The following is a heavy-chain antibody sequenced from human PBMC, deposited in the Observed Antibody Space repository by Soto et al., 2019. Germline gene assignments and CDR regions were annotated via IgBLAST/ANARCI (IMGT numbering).Heavy chain of an antibody. CDR1: GGTFSSYA. D-gene: IGHD5-12*01. J-gene: IGHJ5*02. V-gene: IGHV1-69*13. CDR2: IIPIFGTA. Sequence: SVKVSCKASGGTFSSYAISWVRQAPGQGLEWMGGIIPIFGTANYAQKFQGRVTITADESTSTAYMELSSLRSEDTAVYYCAREGQIRDGYCLDHWFDPWGQGTLVTVSS. CDR3: AREGQIRDGYCLDHWFDP.